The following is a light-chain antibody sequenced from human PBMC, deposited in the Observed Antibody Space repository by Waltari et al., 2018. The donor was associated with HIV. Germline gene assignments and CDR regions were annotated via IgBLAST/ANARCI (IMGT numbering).Light chain of an antibody. J-gene: IGLJ3*02. CDR2: DHS. CDR3: QAYRV. Sequence: YVLTQPPSVSVAPGKPADITCWGSNLGSQIVHWYQQRTGQAPLLVMYDHSDRPSGIPERFSGSSSGSTATLTITGVEAEDEADYYCQAYRVFGGGTRLTVL. CDR1: NLGSQI. V-gene: IGLV3-21*01.